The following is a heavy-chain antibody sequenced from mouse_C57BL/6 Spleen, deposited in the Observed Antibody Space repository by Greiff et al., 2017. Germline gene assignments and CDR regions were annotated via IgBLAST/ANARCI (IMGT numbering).Heavy chain of an antibody. D-gene: IGHD1-1*01. V-gene: IGHV5-6*01. CDR3: ANYYGSSYAFDY. CDR2: ISSGGSYT. CDR1: GFTFSSYG. Sequence: EVHLVESGGDLVKPGGSLKLSCAASGFTFSSYGMSWVRQTPDKRLEWVATISSGGSYTYYPDSVKGRFTISRDNAKNTLYLQMSSLKSEDTAMYYCANYYGSSYAFDYWGQGTTLTVSS. J-gene: IGHJ2*01.